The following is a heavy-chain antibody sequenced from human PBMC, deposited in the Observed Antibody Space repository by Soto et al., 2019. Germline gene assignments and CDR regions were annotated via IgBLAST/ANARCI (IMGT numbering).Heavy chain of an antibody. CDR3: ARHEVYYYYYYMDV. CDR1: GFTLSDYY. CDR2: ISSSSRTI. Sequence: PGGSLRLSCAASGFTLSDYYMSWIRQAPGKGLEWVSYISSSSRTIYYADSVRGRFTISRDNAKNSLYLQMNSLKAEDTVVYYCARHEVYYYYYYMDVWGKGTTVTVSS. J-gene: IGHJ6*03. V-gene: IGHV3-11*04.